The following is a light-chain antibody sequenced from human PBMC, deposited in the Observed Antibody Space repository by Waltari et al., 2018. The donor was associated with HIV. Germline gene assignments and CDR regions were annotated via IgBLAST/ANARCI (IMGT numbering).Light chain of an antibody. CDR2: EVS. J-gene: IGLJ2*01. CDR1: SSDVGGYNY. CDR3: CSYASSTTLDV. Sequence: QSALTQPASVSGSPGQSLTISCTGTSSDVGGYNYVSWYQQPPGKAPKLLIYEVSNRPSGISNRFSGSKSGNTASLTISGLQAEDEADYYCCSYASSTTLDVFGGGTKLTVL. V-gene: IGLV2-14*01.